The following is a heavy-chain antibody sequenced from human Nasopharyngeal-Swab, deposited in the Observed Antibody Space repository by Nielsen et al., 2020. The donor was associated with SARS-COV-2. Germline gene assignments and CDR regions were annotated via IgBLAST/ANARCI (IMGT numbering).Heavy chain of an antibody. J-gene: IGHJ4*02. CDR3: TTDYYFDY. CDR2: IGDKAHNYAT. Sequence: VRQAPGKGLERVGRIGDKAHNYATTYAASVKGRFTISRDDSKNTAFLQMDSLKTEDTALYYCTTDYYFDYWGQGTLVTVSS. V-gene: IGHV3-73*01.